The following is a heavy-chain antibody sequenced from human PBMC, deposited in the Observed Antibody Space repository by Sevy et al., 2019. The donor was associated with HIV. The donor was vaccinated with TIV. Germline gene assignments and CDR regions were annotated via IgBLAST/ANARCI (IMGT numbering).Heavy chain of an antibody. CDR3: ARGLVVTARINWFDP. Sequence: SETLSLTCAVYGGSFSGYYWSWTRQPPGKGLEWIGEINHSGSTNYNPSLKSRVTISVDTSKNQFSLKLSSVTAADTAVYYCARGLVVTARINWFDPWGQGTLVTVSS. CDR2: INHSGST. CDR1: GGSFSGYY. V-gene: IGHV4-34*01. J-gene: IGHJ5*02. D-gene: IGHD2-21*02.